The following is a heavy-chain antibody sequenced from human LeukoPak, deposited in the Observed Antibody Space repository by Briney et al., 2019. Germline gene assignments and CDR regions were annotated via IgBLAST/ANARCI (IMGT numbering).Heavy chain of an antibody. CDR2: INPNSGGI. Sequence: ASVKVSCKTSGYTFTGYYMHWVRQAPGQGLEWMGRINPNSGGINYAQKFQGRVTMTRDTSISTAYMELSRLRSDDTAVYYCAREGSGWYGMDVWGQGTTVTVSS. CDR1: GYTFTGYY. CDR3: AREGSGWYGMDV. D-gene: IGHD6-19*01. V-gene: IGHV1-2*06. J-gene: IGHJ6*02.